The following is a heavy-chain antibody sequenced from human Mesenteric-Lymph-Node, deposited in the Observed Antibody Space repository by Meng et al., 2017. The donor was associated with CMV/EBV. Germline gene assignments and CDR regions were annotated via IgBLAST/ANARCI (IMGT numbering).Heavy chain of an antibody. J-gene: IGHJ6*02. CDR3: ARERDFYYGMDV. V-gene: IGHV3-20*04. Sequence: GGSLRLSCAASGFTFDDYAMHWVRQAPGKGLEWVAGTNWNGGSSHYAESVRGRFLISRDNAKNTLSLLMNSLRAEDTAFYYCARERDFYYGMDVWGQGTTVTVSS. CDR1: GFTFDDYA. CDR2: TNWNGGSS.